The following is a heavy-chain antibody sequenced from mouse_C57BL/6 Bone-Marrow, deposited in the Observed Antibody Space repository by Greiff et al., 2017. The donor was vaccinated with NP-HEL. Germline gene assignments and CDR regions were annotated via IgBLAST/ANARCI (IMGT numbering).Heavy chain of an antibody. V-gene: IGHV1-80*01. J-gene: IGHJ4*01. CDR3: ARGDNGSSRFGNAIDY. CDR2: IYPGDGDT. CDR1: GYAFSSYW. Sequence: QVQLKESGAELVKPGASVKISCTASGYAFSSYWMNWVKERPGQGLEWIGQIYPGDGDTKYNGKFKGKATMTADKSSSTAYLQVSSLTSEDSAGYFCARGDNGSSRFGNAIDYWGQGNSVTVSS. D-gene: IGHD1-1*01.